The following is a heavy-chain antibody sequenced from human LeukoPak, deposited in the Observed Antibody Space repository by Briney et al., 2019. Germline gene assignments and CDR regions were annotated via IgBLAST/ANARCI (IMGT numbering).Heavy chain of an antibody. CDR3: AKEVVLGESNYFYYGMDV. CDR2: ISGSGARA. Sequence: GGSLRLSCTASGFNFRGYAMSWVRQAPGKGLEWVSGISGSGARAHYAESVRGRFTISRDSSQNTLHLEMNSLRAEDTAVYYCAKEVVLGESNYFYYGMDVWGQGTTVTVSS. D-gene: IGHD1-26*01. CDR1: GFNFRGYA. V-gene: IGHV3-23*01. J-gene: IGHJ6*02.